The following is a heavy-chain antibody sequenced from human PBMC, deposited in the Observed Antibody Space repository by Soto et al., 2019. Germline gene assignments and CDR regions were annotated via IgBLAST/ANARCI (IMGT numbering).Heavy chain of an antibody. Sequence: GESLKISCAASGFTLSNYAMSWVRQAPGMGLEWVSAIGGGGDTYYADSVKGRCTISRDKSKNTLYLQMNALSAEDTAVYRCAKAVSYACSGSTCHSRVFDYWGQGTLVTVSS. CDR1: GFTLSNYA. V-gene: IGHV3-23*01. D-gene: IGHD2-15*01. J-gene: IGHJ4*02. CDR2: IGGGGDT. CDR3: AKAVSYACSGSTCHSRVFDY.